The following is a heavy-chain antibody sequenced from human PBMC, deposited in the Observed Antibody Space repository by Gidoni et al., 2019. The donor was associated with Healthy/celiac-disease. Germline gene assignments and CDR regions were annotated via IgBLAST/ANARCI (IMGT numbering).Heavy chain of an antibody. D-gene: IGHD3-16*01. CDR1: GFTGSSNY. CDR2: IYSGGST. J-gene: IGHJ4*02. CDR3: ARGPYDYVWG. V-gene: IGHV3-53*01. Sequence: EVQLVESGGGLIQPGGSLRLSCTASGFTGSSNYISWVRQASGKGLDWVSVIYSGGSTYYADSVKGQFTISRDNSKNTLYLQMNSLRAEDTAVYYCARGPYDYVWGWGQGTLVTVSS.